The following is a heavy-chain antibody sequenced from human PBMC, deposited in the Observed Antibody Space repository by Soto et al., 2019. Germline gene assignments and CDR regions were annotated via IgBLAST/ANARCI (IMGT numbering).Heavy chain of an antibody. Sequence: PGESLKISCKGSGYSFATYWIGWVRQMPGKGLEWMGIIYPDDSDTRYSPSFQGQVTISGDKSISTAYLQWSRLKASDTAMYYCARLTISGGWLHAFDIWGPGTVVT. J-gene: IGHJ3*02. CDR1: GYSFATYW. CDR2: IYPDDSDT. CDR3: ARLTISGGWLHAFDI. D-gene: IGHD6-19*01. V-gene: IGHV5-51*01.